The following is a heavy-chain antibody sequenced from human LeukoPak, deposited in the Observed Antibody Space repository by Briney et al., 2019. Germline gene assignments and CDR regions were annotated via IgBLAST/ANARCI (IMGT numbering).Heavy chain of an antibody. J-gene: IGHJ4*02. Sequence: GGSLRLSCAASGFTFSNYWMHWVRQAPGKGREWVCDINWNGGRTNYADPVRGRFTISRDNAKNSLFLQMNSLRAEYTALYHCARIWGIATPGIFDSSGQGTLVTVSS. CDR2: INWNGGRT. V-gene: IGHV3-20*01. D-gene: IGHD6-13*01. CDR1: GFTFSNYW. CDR3: ARIWGIATPGIFDS.